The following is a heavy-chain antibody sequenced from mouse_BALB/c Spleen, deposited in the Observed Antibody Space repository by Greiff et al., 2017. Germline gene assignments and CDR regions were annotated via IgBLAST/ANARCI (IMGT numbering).Heavy chain of an antibody. CDR1: GFTFSSFG. D-gene: IGHD2-14*01. V-gene: IGHV5-17*02. Sequence: EVMLVESGGGLVQPGGSRKLSCAASGFTFSSFGMHWVRQAPEKGLEWVAYISSGSSTIYYADTVKGRFTISRDNPKNTLFLQMTSLRSEDTAMYYCARSGYEDYFDYWGQGTTLTVSS. J-gene: IGHJ2*01. CDR2: ISSGSSTI. CDR3: ARSGYEDYFDY.